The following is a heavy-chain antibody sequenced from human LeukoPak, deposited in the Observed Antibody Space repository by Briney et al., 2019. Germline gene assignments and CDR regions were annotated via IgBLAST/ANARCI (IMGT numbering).Heavy chain of an antibody. J-gene: IGHJ4*02. CDR1: GFTFSNYA. D-gene: IGHD3-10*01. CDR3: VKGFVHPTYYFDY. Sequence: GGSLRLSCAASGFTFSNYAMMWVRQAPGKRLEWVSSITGSGDGTYYADSVRGRFTISRDNPENTLYLQLNSPRAEDTAVYFCVKGFVHPTYYFDYWGQGTLVTVSS. CDR2: ITGSGDGT. V-gene: IGHV3-23*01.